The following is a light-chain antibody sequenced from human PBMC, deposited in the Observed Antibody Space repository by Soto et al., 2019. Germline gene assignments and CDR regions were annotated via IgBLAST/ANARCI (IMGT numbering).Light chain of an antibody. CDR3: QQYYSTPLT. CDR2: WAS. Sequence: DIVMTQSPDSLAVSLGERATINCKSSQSVLYSSNNKNYLAWYQQKPGQPPKLLIYWASTRVSGVPDRVSGSGSGTDFTLTISSLQAEDVAVYYCQQYYSTPLTFGGGTKVEIK. J-gene: IGKJ4*01. CDR1: QSVLYSSNNKNY. V-gene: IGKV4-1*01.